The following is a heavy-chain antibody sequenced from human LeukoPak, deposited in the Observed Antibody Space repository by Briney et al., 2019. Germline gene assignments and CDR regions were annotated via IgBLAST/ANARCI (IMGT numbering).Heavy chain of an antibody. Sequence: GGSLRLSCAASGFTFSSYAMSWVRQGPGKGLEWVSVISDSGGITYYADSVKGRFTISRDNSKNTLYLQMNSLRAEDTAVYYCAKEIRPVEKLFDYWGQGTLVTVSS. CDR3: AKEIRPVEKLFDY. CDR2: ISDSGGIT. J-gene: IGHJ4*02. CDR1: GFTFSSYA. V-gene: IGHV3-23*01. D-gene: IGHD1-7*01.